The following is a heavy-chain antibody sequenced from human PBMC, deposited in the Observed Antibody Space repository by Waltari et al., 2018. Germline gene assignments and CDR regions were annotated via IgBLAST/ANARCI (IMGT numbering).Heavy chain of an antibody. D-gene: IGHD5-12*01. CDR2: MRPNGRST. Sequence: EVQLVESGGGLVQTGGSLRLSCTASGFTFSDYWTHWVRQGPGKGLLWVSRMRPNGRSTVYADSGKGRFTISRDNAKNTVYLQMNSLRVEDTAMYYCATGVYDSRFYVDYWGQGTLVTVTS. J-gene: IGHJ4*02. CDR3: ATGVYDSRFYVDY. V-gene: IGHV3-74*01. CDR1: GFTFSDYW.